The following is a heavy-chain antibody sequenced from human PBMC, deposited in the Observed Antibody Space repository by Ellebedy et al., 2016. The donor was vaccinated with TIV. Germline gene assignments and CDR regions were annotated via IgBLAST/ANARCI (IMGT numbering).Heavy chain of an antibody. Sequence: GGSLRLXCAASGFTFSSYAMHWVRQAPGKGLEWVAVISYDGSNKYYADSVKGRFTISRDNSKNTLYLQMNSLRAEDTAVYYCARDLASYGSGRFDYWGQGTLVTVSS. CDR2: ISYDGSNK. CDR3: ARDLASYGSGRFDY. D-gene: IGHD3-10*01. J-gene: IGHJ4*02. CDR1: GFTFSSYA. V-gene: IGHV3-30-3*01.